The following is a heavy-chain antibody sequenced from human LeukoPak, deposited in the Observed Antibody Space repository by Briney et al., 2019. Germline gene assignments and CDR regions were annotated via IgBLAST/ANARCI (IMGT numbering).Heavy chain of an antibody. CDR2: ISGSGGST. Sequence: GGSLRLSCAASGFTVSSNYMSWVRQAPGKGLEWVSAISGSGGSTYYADSVKGRFTISRDNSKNTLYLQMNSLRAEDTAVYYCAKRQDYYDSSGYYESYYYYGMDVWGQGTTVTVSS. V-gene: IGHV3-23*01. J-gene: IGHJ6*02. D-gene: IGHD3-22*01. CDR1: GFTVSSNY. CDR3: AKRQDYYDSSGYYESYYYYGMDV.